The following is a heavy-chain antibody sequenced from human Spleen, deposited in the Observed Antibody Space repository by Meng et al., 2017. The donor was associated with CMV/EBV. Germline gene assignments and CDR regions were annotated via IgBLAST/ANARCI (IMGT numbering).Heavy chain of an antibody. CDR2: INPKSGVT. J-gene: IGHJ5*02. CDR1: GYTFTDCY. D-gene: IGHD2-8*01. Sequence: GYTFTDCYMHWLRQAPGQGFEWLGWINPKSGVTKYAQKFQGRVTMTRDTSISTAYMVLTGLTFDDTAMYYCARDYRTISRCYGWFDPWGQGALVTVSS. V-gene: IGHV1-2*02. CDR3: ARDYRTISRCYGWFDP.